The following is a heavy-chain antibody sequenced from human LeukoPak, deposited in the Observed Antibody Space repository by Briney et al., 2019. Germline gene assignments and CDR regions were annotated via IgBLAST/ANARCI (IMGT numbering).Heavy chain of an antibody. D-gene: IGHD1-26*01. V-gene: IGHV4-4*07. J-gene: IGHJ4*02. CDR1: GGSISSYY. CDR3: ARGGGSYPSQNTLFDY. CDR2: IYTSGST. Sequence: PSETLSLTCTVSGGSISSYYWSWIRQPAGKGLEWIGRIYTSGSTNYNPSLKSRVTMSVDTSKNQFSLKLSSVTAADTAVYYCARGGGSYPSQNTLFDYWGQGTLVTVSS.